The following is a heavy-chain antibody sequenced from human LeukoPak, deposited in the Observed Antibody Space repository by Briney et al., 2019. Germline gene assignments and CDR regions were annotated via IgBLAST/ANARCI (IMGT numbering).Heavy chain of an antibody. Sequence: PSETLSLTCTVSGGSISSGSYYWSWIRQPAGKGLEWIGRIYTSGSTNYNPSLKSRVTMSVDTSKNQFSLKLSSVTAADTAVYYCARESGSGSSWSNFDYWGQGTLVTVSS. J-gene: IGHJ4*02. D-gene: IGHD6-13*01. CDR3: ARESGSGSSWSNFDY. V-gene: IGHV4-61*02. CDR1: GGSISSGSYY. CDR2: IYTSGST.